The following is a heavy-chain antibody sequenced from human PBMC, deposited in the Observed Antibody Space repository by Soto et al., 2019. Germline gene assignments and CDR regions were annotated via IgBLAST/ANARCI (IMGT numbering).Heavy chain of an antibody. J-gene: IGHJ6*02. CDR2: ISAYNGNT. D-gene: IGHD3-3*01. CDR3: ARVPITIFGVVTLPYYYYGMDV. V-gene: IGHV1-18*04. Sequence: AASVKVSCKASGYTFTSYGISWVRQAPGQGLEWMGWISAYNGNTNYAQKLQGRVTMTTDTSTSTAYMELRSLRSDDTAVYYCARVPITIFGVVTLPYYYYGMDVWGQGTTVTVSS. CDR1: GYTFTSYG.